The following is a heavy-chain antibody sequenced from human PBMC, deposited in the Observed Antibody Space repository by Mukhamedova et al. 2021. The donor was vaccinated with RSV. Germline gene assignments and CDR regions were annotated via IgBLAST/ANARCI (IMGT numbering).Heavy chain of an antibody. V-gene: IGHV3-74*01. D-gene: IGHD1-14*01. CDR3: ARAGSYRFDY. Sequence: GLVWVSRMNNDGTTINYADPVKGRFIISRDNAKNTLYLQMNSLRAEDTAVYYCARAGSYRFDYWGQGTLFTISS. CDR2: MNNDGTTI. J-gene: IGHJ4*02.